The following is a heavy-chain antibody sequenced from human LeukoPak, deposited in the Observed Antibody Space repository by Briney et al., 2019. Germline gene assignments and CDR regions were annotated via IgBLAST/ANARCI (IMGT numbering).Heavy chain of an antibody. Sequence: ASVTVSCKASGYTFTGYYTHWVRQAPGQGLEWMGWINPNSGGTNYAQKFQGRVTMTRDTSISTAYRELSRLRSDDTAVYYCARALSSGQDCWGQGTLVTVSS. D-gene: IGHD3-22*01. CDR3: ARALSSGQDC. J-gene: IGHJ4*02. CDR2: INPNSGGT. CDR1: GYTFTGYY. V-gene: IGHV1-2*02.